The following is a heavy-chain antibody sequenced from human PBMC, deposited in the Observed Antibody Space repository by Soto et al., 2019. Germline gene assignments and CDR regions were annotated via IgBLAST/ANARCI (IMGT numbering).Heavy chain of an antibody. Sequence: GGSLRLSCAASGFTFSSYAMSWVRQAPGKGLEWVSSTSSSSSYIHYADSVKGRFTISRDNAKNSLYLQMNSLRAEDTAVYYCARELGYCSGGSCYEDYYYYYGMDVWGPGTTVTVSS. CDR2: TSSSSSYI. CDR3: ARELGYCSGGSCYEDYYYYYGMDV. CDR1: GFTFSSYA. J-gene: IGHJ6*02. D-gene: IGHD2-15*01. V-gene: IGHV3-21*01.